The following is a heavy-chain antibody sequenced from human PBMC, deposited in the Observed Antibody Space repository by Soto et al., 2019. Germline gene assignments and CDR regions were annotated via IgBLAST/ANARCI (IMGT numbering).Heavy chain of an antibody. Sequence: EVQLVESGGGLVQPGESLRLSCSASGFTFSSYAMHWVRQAPGKGLEYVSAISSNGGSTYYADSVKGRFTISRDNSKNTLYLQMSSLRAEDTAVYYCVKDRGSGSVGMDVWGQGTTVTVSS. J-gene: IGHJ6*02. D-gene: IGHD3-10*01. CDR3: VKDRGSGSVGMDV. CDR1: GFTFSSYA. V-gene: IGHV3-64D*06. CDR2: ISSNGGST.